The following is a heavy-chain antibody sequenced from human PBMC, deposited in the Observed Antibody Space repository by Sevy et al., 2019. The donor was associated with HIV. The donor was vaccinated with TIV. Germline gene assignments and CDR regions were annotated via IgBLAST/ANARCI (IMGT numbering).Heavy chain of an antibody. D-gene: IGHD4-4*01. CDR3: ARAYSEYYYGMDV. CDR1: GVSISGYY. V-gene: IGHV4-59*01. J-gene: IGHJ6*02. CDR2: SYYNGRT. Sequence: SETLSLTCSVSGVSISGYYWSWIRQPPGKGLEWIGYSYYNGRTNYKPSLKSRVTISVDTSKNQFSLKVNSVTAADTAVYYCARAYSEYYYGMDVWGQGTTVTVSS.